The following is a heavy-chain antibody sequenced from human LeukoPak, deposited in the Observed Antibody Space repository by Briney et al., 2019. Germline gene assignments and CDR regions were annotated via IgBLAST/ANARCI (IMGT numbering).Heavy chain of an antibody. Sequence: GGSLRLSCAASGFTFSSYWMSWVRQAPGKGLEWVSAISGSGGSTYYADSVKGRFTISRDNSKNTLYLQMNSLRAEDTAVYYCAHPYCSGGSCYGAPSYYYYGMDVWGQGTTVTVSS. V-gene: IGHV3-23*01. CDR3: AHPYCSGGSCYGAPSYYYYGMDV. CDR2: ISGSGGST. J-gene: IGHJ6*02. D-gene: IGHD2-15*01. CDR1: GFTFSSYW.